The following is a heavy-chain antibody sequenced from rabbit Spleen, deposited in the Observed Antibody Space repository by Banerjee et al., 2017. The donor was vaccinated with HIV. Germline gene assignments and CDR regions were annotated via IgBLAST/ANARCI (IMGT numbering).Heavy chain of an antibody. J-gene: IGHJ3*01. CDR1: GFSLSSYY. Sequence: QSLEESGGRLVTPGTPLTLTCTASGFSLSSYYMSWVRQAPGKGLEYIGYVDYGGGAYYASWAKGRFTVSKTSTTMNLKITSPTIEDTATYFCARDRGWSGIWRLDLWGQGTLVTVS. CDR3: ARDRGWSGIWRLDL. D-gene: IGHD4-1*01. V-gene: IGHV1S69*01. CDR2: VDYGGGA.